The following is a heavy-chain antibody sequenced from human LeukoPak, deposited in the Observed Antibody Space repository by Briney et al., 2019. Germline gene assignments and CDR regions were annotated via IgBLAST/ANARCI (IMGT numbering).Heavy chain of an antibody. CDR1: GFTFNTYT. J-gene: IGHJ4*02. CDR2: ISYLGSPK. D-gene: IGHD5-18*01. Sequence: GGSLRLSCAASGFTFNTYTMHWVRQAPGKGLEWVAVISYLGSPKYYAVSVQGRFTISRDTSKNTLYLQMNSLRPEDTAVYYCARDLIPLVPPDYFDLWGQGTPVTVSS. V-gene: IGHV3-30-3*01. CDR3: ARDLIPLVPPDYFDL.